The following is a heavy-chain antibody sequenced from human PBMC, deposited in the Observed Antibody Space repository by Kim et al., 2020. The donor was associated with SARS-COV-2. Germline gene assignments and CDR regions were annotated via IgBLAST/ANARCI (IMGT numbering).Heavy chain of an antibody. D-gene: IGHD6-19*01. CDR1: GFTFSSYA. V-gene: IGHV3-30*04. CDR3: AREGIAGAAFDY. Sequence: GGSLRLSCAASGFTFSSYAMHWVRQAPGKGLEWVAVISYDGSNKYYADSVKGRFTISRDNSKNTLYLQMNSLRAEDKAVYDCAREGIAGAAFDYWGQGTLVTVSS. J-gene: IGHJ4*02. CDR2: ISYDGSNK.